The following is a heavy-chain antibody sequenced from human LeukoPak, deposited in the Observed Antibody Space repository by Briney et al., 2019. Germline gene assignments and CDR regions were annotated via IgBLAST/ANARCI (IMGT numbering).Heavy chain of an antibody. CDR3: ARVDSSGYYYFDY. V-gene: IGHV3-64*01. CDR2: ISSNGYST. D-gene: IGHD6-19*01. Sequence: HPGGSLRLSCAASGFTFSSYAMHWVRQAPGKGLEYVSTISSNGYSTYYANSVKGRFTISRGNSKNTLYLQMGSLRAEDMAVYYCARVDSSGYYYFDYWGQGTLVTVSS. J-gene: IGHJ4*02. CDR1: GFTFSSYA.